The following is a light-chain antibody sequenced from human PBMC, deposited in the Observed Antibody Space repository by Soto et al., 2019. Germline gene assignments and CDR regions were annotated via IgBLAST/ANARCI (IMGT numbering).Light chain of an antibody. J-gene: IGKJ1*01. V-gene: IGKV1-5*01. CDR3: QQYNSYSRT. CDR1: QSISSW. CDR2: DAS. Sequence: DIQMTQSPSTLSASVGDRVTLTCRASQSISSWLAWYQQKPGKAPKLLIYDASSLESGVPSRFSGSGSGTAFTLTISSLQPDDFATYYCQQYNSYSRTFGQGTKVEIK.